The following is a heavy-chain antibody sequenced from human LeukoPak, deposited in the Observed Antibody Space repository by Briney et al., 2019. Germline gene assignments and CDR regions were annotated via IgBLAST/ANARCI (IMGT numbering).Heavy chain of an antibody. Sequence: GGSLRLSCAASGFTFNNAWMSWVRQAPGKGLEWVGHIENRGDGGATEYTAPVKGRFTISRDNSKNTLYLQMNSLRAEDTAVYHCAKPPGYSSGWLTDYWGQGTLVTVSS. CDR2: IENRGDGGAT. CDR1: GFTFNNAW. CDR3: AKPPGYSSGWLTDY. D-gene: IGHD6-19*01. V-gene: IGHV3-15*04. J-gene: IGHJ4*02.